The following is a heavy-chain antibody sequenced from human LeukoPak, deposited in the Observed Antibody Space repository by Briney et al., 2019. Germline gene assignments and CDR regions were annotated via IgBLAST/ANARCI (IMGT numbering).Heavy chain of an antibody. CDR1: GYTFTGYY. V-gene: IGHV1-2*02. D-gene: IGHD1-1*01. Sequence: ASVKVSCKASGYTFTGYYMHWVRQAPGQGLEWMGWINPNSGGTNYAQKFQGRVTMTRDTSISTAYMELSRLRSDDTAVYYCANWLEKLDAFDIWGQGTMVTVSS. J-gene: IGHJ3*02. CDR2: INPNSGGT. CDR3: ANWLEKLDAFDI.